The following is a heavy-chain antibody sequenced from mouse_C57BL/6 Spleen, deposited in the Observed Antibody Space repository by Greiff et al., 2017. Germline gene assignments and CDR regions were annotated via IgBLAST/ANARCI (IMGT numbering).Heavy chain of an antibody. D-gene: IGHD2-2*01. CDR1: GYTFTSYW. CDR2: IDPSDSET. J-gene: IGHJ2*01. CDR3: ARVGEIYYGYDGY. V-gene: IGHV1-52*01. Sequence: QVQLQQPGAELVRPGSSVKLSCKASGYTFTSYWMHWVKQRPLQGLEWIGNIDPSDSETHYNQKFKDKATLTVDKSSSTAYMQLSSLTSEVSAVYYCARVGEIYYGYDGYWGQGTTLTVSS.